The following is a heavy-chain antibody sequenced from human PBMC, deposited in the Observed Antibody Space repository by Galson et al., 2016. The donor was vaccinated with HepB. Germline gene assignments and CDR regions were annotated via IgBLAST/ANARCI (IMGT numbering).Heavy chain of an antibody. V-gene: IGHV1-69*10. Sequence: VKVSCKASGGTLSNYAISWVRQAPGQGLEWMGGIIPIVGIANYAQKVQGRVKISADRSTSTAYMELSSLTSEDTALYYCARDRTLYYDTSGYSGAFDIWGQGTMVTVSS. D-gene: IGHD3-22*01. CDR3: ARDRTLYYDTSGYSGAFDI. CDR1: GGTLSNYA. CDR2: IIPIVGIA. J-gene: IGHJ3*02.